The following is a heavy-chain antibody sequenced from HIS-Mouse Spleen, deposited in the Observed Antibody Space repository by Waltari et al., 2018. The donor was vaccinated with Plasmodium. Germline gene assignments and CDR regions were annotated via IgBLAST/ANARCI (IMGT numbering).Heavy chain of an antibody. Sequence: QVHLQQWGAVLLKPSETLSLTCAIYGGSFSGYYWSWFRQPPGKGLEWMGEINHSGSTNYNPSLKSRVTISVDTSKNQFSLKLSSVTAADTAVYYCASSGSGSYYYWGQGTLVTVSS. D-gene: IGHD3-10*01. V-gene: IGHV4-34*01. CDR1: GGSFSGYY. CDR3: ASSGSGSYYY. CDR2: INHSGST. J-gene: IGHJ4*02.